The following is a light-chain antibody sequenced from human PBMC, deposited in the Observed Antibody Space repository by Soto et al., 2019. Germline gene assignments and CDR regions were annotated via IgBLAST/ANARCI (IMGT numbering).Light chain of an antibody. V-gene: IGLV1-44*01. CDR3: AAWDDSLNGPV. CDR1: SSNIGNNT. Sequence: QSVLTQPPSASGTPGQRVTISCSGSSSNIGNNTVNWHQQLPGTAPKLLIYGNNHRTSGVPDRFSGSKSGTSASLANSGLQSEDEADYFCAAWDDSLNGPVFGGGTKLTVL. CDR2: GNN. J-gene: IGLJ3*02.